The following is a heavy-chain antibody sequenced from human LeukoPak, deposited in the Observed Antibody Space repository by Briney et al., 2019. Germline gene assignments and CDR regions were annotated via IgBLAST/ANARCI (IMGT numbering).Heavy chain of an antibody. CDR1: GFSFATSA. CDR2: TVVGSGHT. J-gene: IGHJ6*02. Sequence: ASVKVSCKASGFSFATSAVQWVRQARGQRLEWIGWTVVGSGHTNYAQKLQGTVTISRDMSTNTAYLELTSLRSEDTALYYWAATLTVTAGSTYYGMDVWGHGTTITVSS. D-gene: IGHD4-17*01. V-gene: IGHV1-58*01. CDR3: AATLTVTAGSTYYGMDV.